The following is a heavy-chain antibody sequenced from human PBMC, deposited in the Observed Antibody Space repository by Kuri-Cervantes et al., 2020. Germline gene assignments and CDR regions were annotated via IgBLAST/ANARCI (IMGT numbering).Heavy chain of an antibody. CDR2: IYYSGST. Sequence: SETLSLTCTVSGGSISSSSYYWGWIRQPPGKGLEWIGSIYYSGSTYYNPSLKSRVTISVDTSKNQFSLKLSSVTAADTAVYYCARDEPYYDILTGYYNTLVYWGQGTLVTVSS. CDR1: GGSISSSSYY. D-gene: IGHD3-9*01. CDR3: ARDEPYYDILTGYYNTLVY. V-gene: IGHV4-39*07. J-gene: IGHJ4*02.